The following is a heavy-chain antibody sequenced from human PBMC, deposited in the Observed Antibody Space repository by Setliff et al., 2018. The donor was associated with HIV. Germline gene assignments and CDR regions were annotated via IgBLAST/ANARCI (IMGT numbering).Heavy chain of an antibody. Sequence: PWGSLRLSCVASGFTFSNYEMSWVRQAPGKGPEWVSYITGSGDTIYYADSVKGRFTMSRDNAKDSVYLQMNTLRVEDTAVYYCAREATPRHSSGWVYFDYWGQGMMVTVSS. V-gene: IGHV3-48*03. CDR1: GFTFSNYE. CDR3: AREATPRHSSGWVYFDY. D-gene: IGHD6-19*01. J-gene: IGHJ4*02. CDR2: ITGSGDTI.